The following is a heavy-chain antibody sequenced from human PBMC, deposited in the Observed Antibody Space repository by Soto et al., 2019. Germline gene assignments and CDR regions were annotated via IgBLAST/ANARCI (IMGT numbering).Heavy chain of an antibody. D-gene: IGHD6-13*01. CDR3: AREIRIAAAGSYYYYYGMDV. CDR2: IYYSGST. J-gene: IGHJ6*02. Sequence: SETLSLTCTVSGGSISTYYWSWIRQPPGKGLEWIGYIYYSGSTNYNPSLKSRVTFSVDTSKNQFSLKLSSVTAADTAVYYCAREIRIAAAGSYYYYYGMDVWGQGTTVTVS. V-gene: IGHV4-59*01. CDR1: GGSISTYY.